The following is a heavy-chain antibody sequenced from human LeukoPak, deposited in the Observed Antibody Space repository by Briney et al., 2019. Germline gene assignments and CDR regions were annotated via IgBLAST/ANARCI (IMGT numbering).Heavy chain of an antibody. D-gene: IGHD2-2*01. J-gene: IGHJ5*02. CDR1: GYTFTSYD. V-gene: IGHV1-8*03. CDR3: ARGVVVPAAMAYNWFDP. CDR2: MNPNSGNT. Sequence: GASVKVSCKASGYTFTSYDINWVRQATGQGLEWMGWMNPNSGNTGYAQKFQGRVTITRNTSISTAYMELSSLRSEDTAVYYCARGVVVPAAMAYNWFDPWGQGTLVTVSS.